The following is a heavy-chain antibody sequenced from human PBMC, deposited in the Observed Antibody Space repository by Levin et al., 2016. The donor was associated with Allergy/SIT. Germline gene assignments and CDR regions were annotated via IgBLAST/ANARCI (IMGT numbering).Heavy chain of an antibody. D-gene: IGHD2-2*01. V-gene: IGHV1-18*01. CDR1: GYTFTSYG. CDR3: AREGDLGTSCYAFCYYYMDV. Sequence: ASVKVSCKASGYTFTSYGISWVRQAPGQGLEWMGWISAYNGNTNYAQKLQGGVTMTTDTSTSTAYMELRSLRSDDTAVYYCAREGDLGTSCYAFCYYYMDVWGKGTTVAVSS. J-gene: IGHJ6*03. CDR2: ISAYNGNT.